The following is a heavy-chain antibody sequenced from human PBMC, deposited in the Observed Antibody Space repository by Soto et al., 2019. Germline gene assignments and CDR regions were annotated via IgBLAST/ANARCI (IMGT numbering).Heavy chain of an antibody. J-gene: IGHJ4*02. CDR1: GYTFSNFW. CDR3: SRSPRSSPYFDY. Sequence: GESLKISCQSSGYTFSNFWIGWVRQLPGKGLEGMGIIYPGDHETRYSPSFHGQVTISADRSINTAYLQWNSLEASDTACYFCSRSPRSSPYFDYWGQGALVTV. D-gene: IGHD6-13*01. V-gene: IGHV5-51*01. CDR2: IYPGDHET.